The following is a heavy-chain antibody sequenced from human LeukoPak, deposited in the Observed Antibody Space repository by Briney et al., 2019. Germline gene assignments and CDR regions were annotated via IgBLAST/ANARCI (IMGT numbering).Heavy chain of an antibody. D-gene: IGHD3-16*01. CDR2: INTHGSST. J-gene: IGHJ6*03. Sequence: GGPLRLSCAASGFPFSNYWVHWVPHAPGKGLEWVARINTHGSSTNYADSVKGRFTISRDNAKNTLYLQMTSLSAEDTAVYYALAGYYYYYMDVWGKGTTVTVSS. V-gene: IGHV3-74*01. CDR3: LAGYYYYYMDV. CDR1: GFPFSNYW.